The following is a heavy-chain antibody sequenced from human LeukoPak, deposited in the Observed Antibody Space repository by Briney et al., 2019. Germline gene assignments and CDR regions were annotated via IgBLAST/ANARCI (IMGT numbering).Heavy chain of an antibody. Sequence: SVKVSCKASGGTFSSYAISWVRQAPGQGLEWMGGIIPIFGTANYAQKFQGRVTITADESTSTAYMELSSLRSEDTAVYYCANALEWLSHHYHYYGMDVWGQGTTVTVSS. CDR2: IIPIFGTA. V-gene: IGHV1-69*13. CDR1: GGTFSSYA. CDR3: ANALEWLSHHYHYYGMDV. J-gene: IGHJ6*02. D-gene: IGHD3-3*01.